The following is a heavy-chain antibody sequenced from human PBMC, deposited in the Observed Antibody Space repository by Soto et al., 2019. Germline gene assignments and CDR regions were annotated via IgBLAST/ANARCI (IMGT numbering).Heavy chain of an antibody. CDR2: ISAYNGNT. D-gene: IGHD6-13*01. CDR1: GYTFTSYG. V-gene: IGHV1-18*01. J-gene: IGHJ6*02. CDR3: ARYGKAAESYYYYGMDV. Sequence: QVQLVQSGAEVKKPGASVKVSCKASGYTFTSYGISWVRQAPGQGLEWMGWISAYNGNTNYAQKLQGRVTMTTDTSTSTAHMELRSLRSDDTAVYYCARYGKAAESYYYYGMDVWGQGTTVTVSS.